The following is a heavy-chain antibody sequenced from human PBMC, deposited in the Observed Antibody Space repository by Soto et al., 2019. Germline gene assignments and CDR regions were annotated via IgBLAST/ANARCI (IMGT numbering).Heavy chain of an antibody. V-gene: IGHV1-69*08. D-gene: IGHD1-1*01. CDR2: IIPIFGVT. J-gene: IGHJ4*02. Sequence: QVQLVQSGAGVKKPGSSVKVSCKASGGTFSSYTITWVRQAPGQGLEWLGRIIPIFGVTNYAQKFQDRVTIPADRSTTTAYMELSRLRSEDTAVYYCVRDWESTTQTWGFGDSWGQGTLVTVSS. CDR3: VRDWESTTQTWGFGDS. CDR1: GGTFSSYT.